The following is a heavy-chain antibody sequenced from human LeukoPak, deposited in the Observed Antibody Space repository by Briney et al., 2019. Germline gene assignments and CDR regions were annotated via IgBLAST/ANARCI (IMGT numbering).Heavy chain of an antibody. D-gene: IGHD3-22*01. CDR2: IYYTGST. J-gene: IGHJ4*02. CDR3: ARDRRYYDSSAYIRGFDY. CDR1: GGSVSSSFNY. Sequence: KTAETLSLTCSVSGGSVSSSFNYWGWIRQPPGRGLVMIGTIYYTGSTHSHPSLRSRVTISVDKSKNQFSLNLSSVTAADTGVYYCARDRRYYDSSAYIRGFDYWGQGTLVTVSS. V-gene: IGHV4-39*07.